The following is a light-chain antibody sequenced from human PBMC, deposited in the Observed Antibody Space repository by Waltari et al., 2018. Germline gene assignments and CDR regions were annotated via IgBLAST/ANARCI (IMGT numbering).Light chain of an antibody. CDR3: QLRRS. Sequence: EVVLTQSPATLSLSPGERATLSCRASQSVSGYLAWYQQKPGQAPRLLIYDASNRATGITARFSGSASGTEFTLTISSLEPEDFALYYCQLRRSFGQGTKLEIK. J-gene: IGKJ2*03. CDR1: QSVSGY. CDR2: DAS. V-gene: IGKV3-11*01.